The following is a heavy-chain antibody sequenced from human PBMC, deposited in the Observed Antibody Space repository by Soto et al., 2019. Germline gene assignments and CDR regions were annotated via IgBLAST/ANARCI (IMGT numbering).Heavy chain of an antibody. V-gene: IGHV1-69*13. CDR3: ARGGDARLKADYGMDV. CDR2: IIPIFGTA. CDR1: GGTFSSYA. D-gene: IGHD2-21*02. Sequence: SVKVSCKASGGTFSSYAISWVRQASGQGLEWMGGIIPIFGTANYAQKFQGRVTITADESTSTAYMELSSLRSEDTAVYYCARGGDARLKADYGMDVWGQGTTVTVSS. J-gene: IGHJ6*02.